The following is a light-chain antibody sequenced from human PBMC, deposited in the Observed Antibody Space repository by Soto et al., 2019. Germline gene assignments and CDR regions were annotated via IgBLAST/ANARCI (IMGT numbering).Light chain of an antibody. CDR1: SSNIGSKT. V-gene: IGLV1-44*01. CDR2: SDN. J-gene: IGLJ2*01. CDR3: AACDGSLNEWV. Sequence: QSVLTQPPSASGTPGQRVTISCSGSSSNIGSKTVNWYQQLPGTAPKLLIYSDNQRPSGVPDRFSGSKSGTSASLAISGLQAEDEADYYCAACDGSLNEWVFGGGTKLTVL.